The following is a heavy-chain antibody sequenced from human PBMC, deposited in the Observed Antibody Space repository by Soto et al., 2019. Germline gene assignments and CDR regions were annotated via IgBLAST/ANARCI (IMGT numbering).Heavy chain of an antibody. CDR1: GGSVSSGSYY. V-gene: IGHV4-61*01. D-gene: IGHD6-6*01. CDR2: IYYSGST. J-gene: IGHJ6*02. Sequence: PSETLSLTCTVSGGSVSSGSYYWSWIRQPPGKGLEWIGYIYYSGSTNYNPSLKSRVTISVDTSKNQFSLKLSSVTAADTAVYYCASVVYSGSTPHIGMDVWGQGTTVTVSS. CDR3: ASVVYSGSTPHIGMDV.